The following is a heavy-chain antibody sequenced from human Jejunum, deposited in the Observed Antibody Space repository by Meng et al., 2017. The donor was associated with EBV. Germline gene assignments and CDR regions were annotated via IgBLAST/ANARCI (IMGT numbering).Heavy chain of an antibody. CDR2: IYYSGST. CDR1: GGAVKSGNVY. V-gene: IGHV4-61*01. CDR3: AGLRYSGYDRAFDY. J-gene: IGHJ4*02. Sequence: QRRESGQGLGKPRKTLSPPCTVSGGAVKSGNVYWSWIRQPPGKGLEWIGYIYYSGSTNYIPSLKSRVTISLDTSKNQFSLKLSSVTAADTAVYYCAGLRYSGYDRAFDYWGQGALVTVSS. D-gene: IGHD5-12*01.